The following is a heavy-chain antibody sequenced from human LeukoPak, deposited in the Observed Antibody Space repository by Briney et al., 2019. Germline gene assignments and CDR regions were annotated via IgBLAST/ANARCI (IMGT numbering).Heavy chain of an antibody. D-gene: IGHD5-24*01. CDR3: AREQRWLQSLDY. Sequence: PSETLSLTCTVSGGSISNYYWSWIRQPPGKGLEWIGYIYYGGSTNYNPSLKSRITISLDTSKNQFSLKLSSVTATDTAVYYCAREQRWLQSLDYWGQGTLVTVSS. CDR2: IYYGGST. CDR1: GGSISNYY. J-gene: IGHJ4*02. V-gene: IGHV4-59*12.